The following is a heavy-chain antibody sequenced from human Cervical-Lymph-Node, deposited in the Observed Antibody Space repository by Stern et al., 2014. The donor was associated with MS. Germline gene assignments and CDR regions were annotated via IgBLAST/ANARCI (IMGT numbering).Heavy chain of an antibody. CDR1: GDTFSKFP. V-gene: IGHV1-69*01. CDR2: IFPVFGTP. CDR3: ALSSETSDRWYALGYDL. J-gene: IGHJ5*02. D-gene: IGHD6-13*01. Sequence: QVQLGQSGAEVTKPGSSVKVSCKASGDTFSKFPSSWVRQAPGQGLEWMGWIFPVFGTPTYAQECRGRVTSTADVSTSTVYMELSSLRSDDTAVYYCALSSETSDRWYALGYDLWGQGTLVTVSS.